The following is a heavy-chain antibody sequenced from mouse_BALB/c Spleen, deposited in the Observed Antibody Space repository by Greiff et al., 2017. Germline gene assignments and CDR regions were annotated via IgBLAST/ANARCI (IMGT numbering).Heavy chain of an antibody. CDR1: GFNIKDTY. D-gene: IGHD1-1*01. J-gene: IGHJ3*01. V-gene: IGHV14-3*02. CDR3: ARDYYGSSPFAY. CDR2: IDPANGNT. Sequence: EVKLVESGAELVKPGASVKLSCTASGFNIKDTYMHWVKQRPEQGLEWIGRIDPANGNTKYDPKFQGKATITADTSSNTAYLQLSSLTSEDTAVYYCARDYYGSSPFAYWGQGTLVTVSA.